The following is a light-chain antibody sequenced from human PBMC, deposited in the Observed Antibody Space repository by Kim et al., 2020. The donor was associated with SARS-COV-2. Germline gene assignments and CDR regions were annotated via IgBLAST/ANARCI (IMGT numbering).Light chain of an antibody. CDR1: SLSNNY. CDR3: NPRGSGDNNGV. J-gene: IGLJ3*02. Sequence: ALERTVRITCQGDSLSNNYSSWYQQKPGQAPALVLYGKNNRPPGIPDRFSGSCSGNKAALTITGAQEEDAADYYCNPRGSGDNNGVFGGGTKLTVL. V-gene: IGLV3-19*01. CDR2: GKN.